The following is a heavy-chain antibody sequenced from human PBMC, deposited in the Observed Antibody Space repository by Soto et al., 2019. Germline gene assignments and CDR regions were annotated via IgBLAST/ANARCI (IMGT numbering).Heavy chain of an antibody. CDR3: ARVPLITGTTSYYYYMDV. V-gene: IGHV4-59*01. CDR2: IYYSGST. J-gene: IGHJ6*03. Sequence: TSETLSLTCTVSGGSISSYYWSWIRQPPGKGLEWIGYIYYSGSTNYNPSLKSRVTISVDTSKNQFSLKLSSVTAADTAVYYCARVPLITGTTSYYYYMDVWGKGTTVTVSS. CDR1: GGSISSYY. D-gene: IGHD1-7*01.